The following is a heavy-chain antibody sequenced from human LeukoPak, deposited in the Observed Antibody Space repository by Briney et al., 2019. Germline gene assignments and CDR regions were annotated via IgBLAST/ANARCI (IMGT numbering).Heavy chain of an antibody. D-gene: IGHD3-9*01. CDR1: GFTFSSYD. Sequence: GGSLRLSCAASGFTFSSYDMHWVRQGTGKGLEWVSGIGSAGDTYYADSVKGRFTISRENAKNSLYLQMTSLRAEGTAVYYCARDSDYDILTGLNWFDPWGQGTLVTVSS. V-gene: IGHV3-13*01. CDR2: IGSAGDT. J-gene: IGHJ5*02. CDR3: ARDSDYDILTGLNWFDP.